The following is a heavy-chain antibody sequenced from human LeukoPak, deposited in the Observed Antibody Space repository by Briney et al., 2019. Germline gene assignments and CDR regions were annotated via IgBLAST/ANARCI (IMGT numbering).Heavy chain of an antibody. CDR3: ARRWLQLDYFDY. CDR2: IRYDGSNK. D-gene: IGHD5-24*01. CDR1: GFTLSSYG. V-gene: IGHV3-30*02. Sequence: GGSLRLSCAASGFTLSSYGMHWVRQAPGKWLEWVAFIRYDGSNKYYADSVKGRFTISRDNSKNTLYLQMNSLRAEDTAVYYCARRWLQLDYFDYWGQGTLVTVSS. J-gene: IGHJ4*02.